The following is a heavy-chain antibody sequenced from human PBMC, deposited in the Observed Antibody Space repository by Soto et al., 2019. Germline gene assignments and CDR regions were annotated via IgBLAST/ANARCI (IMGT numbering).Heavy chain of an antibody. V-gene: IGHV3-9*01. D-gene: IGHD2-15*01. CDR2: ISWNSGSI. CDR3: AKAPYLGYCSGGSCWHYFDY. Sequence: GGSLRLSCAASGFTFDDYAMHWVRQAPGKGLEWVSGISWNSGSIGYADSVKGRFTISRDNAKNSLYLQMNSLRAEDTALYYCAKAPYLGYCSGGSCWHYFDYWGQGTLVTVSS. J-gene: IGHJ4*02. CDR1: GFTFDDYA.